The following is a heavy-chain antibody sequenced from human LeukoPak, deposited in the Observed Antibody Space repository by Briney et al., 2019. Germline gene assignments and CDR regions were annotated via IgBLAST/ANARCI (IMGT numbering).Heavy chain of an antibody. CDR1: GFTVSSNY. CDR3: ARDPTYYDIMTGYYIPNFDY. CDR2: IYSGGST. Sequence: PGASLRLSCAAAGFTVSSNYMSWVRQAPGKGLEWVSVIYSGGSTYYADSVKGRFTISRDNSKNTLYLQMNSLRAEDTAVYYCARDPTYYDIMTGYYIPNFDYWGQGTLVTVSS. D-gene: IGHD3-9*01. V-gene: IGHV3-66*02. J-gene: IGHJ4*02.